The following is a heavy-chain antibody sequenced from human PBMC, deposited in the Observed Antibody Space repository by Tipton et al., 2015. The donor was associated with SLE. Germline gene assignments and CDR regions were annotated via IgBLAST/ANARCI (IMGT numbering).Heavy chain of an antibody. CDR1: GGSFSGYY. V-gene: IGHV4-34*01. D-gene: IGHD6-13*01. CDR2: INHSGST. J-gene: IGHJ5*02. Sequence: TLSLTCAVYGGSFSGYYWSWIRQPPGKGLEWIGEINHSGSTNYNPSLKSRVTISVDTSKNQFSLKLSSVTAADTAVYYCARLSSSWYVGWFDPWGPGTLVTVSS. CDR3: ARLSSSWYVGWFDP.